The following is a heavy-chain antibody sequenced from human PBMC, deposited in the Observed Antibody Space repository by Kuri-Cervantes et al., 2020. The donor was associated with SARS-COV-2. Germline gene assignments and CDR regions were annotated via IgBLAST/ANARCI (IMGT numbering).Heavy chain of an antibody. CDR3: ARAHFDPYIWGSYLIDY. V-gene: IGHV1-18*04. J-gene: IGHJ4*02. D-gene: IGHD3-16*02. CDR1: GYSFRSYG. Sequence: VKVSCKASGYSFRSYGIIWVRQAPGQGLEWMTWINSYNNQIESSQNFQGRVTMTTDASTSTASMELRSLKYDDTAVYYCARAHFDPYIWGSYLIDYWGQGTLVTVSS. CDR2: INSYNNQI.